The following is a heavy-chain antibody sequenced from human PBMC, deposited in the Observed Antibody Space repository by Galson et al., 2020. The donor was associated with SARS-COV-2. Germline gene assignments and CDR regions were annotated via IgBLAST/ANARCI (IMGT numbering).Heavy chain of an antibody. CDR1: VFTVSSNY. D-gene: IGHD6-13*01. J-gene: IGHJ3*02. CDR2: IYSGGST. V-gene: IGHV3-66*01. Sequence: GESLKISCAASVFTVSSNYMSWVRQAPGKGLEWVSVIYSGGSTYYADSVKGRFTISRDNSKNTLYLQMNSLRAEDTAVYYCARDHSSSWGIDAFDIWGQGTMVTVSS. CDR3: ARDHSSSWGIDAFDI.